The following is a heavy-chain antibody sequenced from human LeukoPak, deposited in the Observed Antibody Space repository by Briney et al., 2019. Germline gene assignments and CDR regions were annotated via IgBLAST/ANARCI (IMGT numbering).Heavy chain of an antibody. J-gene: IGHJ3*02. CDR2: IGTAGDT. V-gene: IGHV3-13*01. CDR1: GFTFSSYD. CDR3: ARVWGSPGAFDI. Sequence: GGSLRLSCAASGFTFSSYDMHWVRQATGKGLEWVSAIGTAGDTYYPGSVKGRFTISRENAKNSLYLQMNSLRAGDTAVYYCARVWGSPGAFDIWGQGTMVTVSS. D-gene: IGHD7-27*01.